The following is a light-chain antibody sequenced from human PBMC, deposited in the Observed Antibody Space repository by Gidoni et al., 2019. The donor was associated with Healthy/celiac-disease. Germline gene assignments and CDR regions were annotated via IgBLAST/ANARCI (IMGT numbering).Light chain of an antibody. V-gene: IGKV3-11*01. Sequence: IVLTPSPATLSLSPGERATLSCMSSQSVSIYLAWYQQKPGQAPRLLIYDASTRATGIPARFSGSGSGTDFTLTISSLEPEDFAVYYCQQRSNWPPLTFXGXTKVEIK. J-gene: IGKJ4*01. CDR1: QSVSIY. CDR2: DAS. CDR3: QQRSNWPPLT.